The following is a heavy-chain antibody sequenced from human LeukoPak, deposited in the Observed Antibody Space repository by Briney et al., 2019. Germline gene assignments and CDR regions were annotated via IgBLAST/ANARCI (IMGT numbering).Heavy chain of an antibody. CDR2: INRSGSTI. J-gene: IGHJ4*02. D-gene: IGHD3-10*01. CDR3: ARRGITPDY. CDR1: GFTFSSYE. V-gene: IGHV3-48*03. Sequence: GGSLKLSCAASGFTFSSYEMNWVRQAPGNGLEWVSYINRSGSTIYYADSVKGRFTISRDNAKNSVYLQMNSLRAEDTAVYYCARRGITPDYWGQGTLVTVS.